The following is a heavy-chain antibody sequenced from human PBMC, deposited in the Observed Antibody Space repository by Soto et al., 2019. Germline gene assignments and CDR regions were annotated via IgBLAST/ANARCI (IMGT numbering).Heavy chain of an antibody. V-gene: IGHV3-23*01. CDR3: TKEREQWPIKWFDT. Sequence: GGSLRLSCAASGFTFRSYGMSWVRQAPGKGLEWVSGITGSGGSTYYADSVKGRFTISRDNSKNTLYLQMSSLRVEDTAVYYCTKEREQWPIKWFDTWGQGTQVTVSS. CDR2: ITGSGGST. CDR1: GFTFRSYG. J-gene: IGHJ5*02. D-gene: IGHD6-19*01.